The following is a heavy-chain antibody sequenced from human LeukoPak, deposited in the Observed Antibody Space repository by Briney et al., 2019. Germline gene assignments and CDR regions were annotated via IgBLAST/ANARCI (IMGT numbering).Heavy chain of an antibody. D-gene: IGHD2-15*01. V-gene: IGHV3-23*01. CDR2: ISVSGGSR. J-gene: IGHJ4*02. Sequence: GGSLRLSCAAAGFTFSSYGMSWVRQAPGEGLEWVSAISVSGGSRYSAASVKGRFTISRDNSKNTLYLQMNSLRAEDTAVYYCAGVGYWNYWGQGTLVTVSS. CDR3: AGVGYWNY. CDR1: GFTFSSYG.